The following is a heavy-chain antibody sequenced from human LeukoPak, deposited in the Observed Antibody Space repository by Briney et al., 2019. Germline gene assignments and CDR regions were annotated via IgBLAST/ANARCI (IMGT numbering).Heavy chain of an antibody. CDR2: LSDNGGSP. CDR3: AKDPETYSSRWFDS. J-gene: IGHJ5*01. D-gene: IGHD2-21*01. Sequence: GRSLRLSCAASGFTFSDYYMSWIRQAPGKGLEWVSSLSDNGGSPYYANSVKGRFTISRDNSKNTLYLHMNSLRVEDTAVYYCAKDPETYSSRWFDSWGQGTLVTVSS. V-gene: IGHV3-23*01. CDR1: GFTFSDYY.